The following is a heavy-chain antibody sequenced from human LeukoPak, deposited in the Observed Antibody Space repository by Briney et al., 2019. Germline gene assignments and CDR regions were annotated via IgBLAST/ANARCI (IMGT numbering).Heavy chain of an antibody. CDR2: ISSSSSYI. CDR1: GFTFSSYS. J-gene: IGHJ3*02. CDR3: ARVLEMATMGGAFDI. V-gene: IGHV3-21*01. Sequence: PGGSLRLSCAASGFTFSSYSMNWVRQAPGKGLGWVSSISSSSSYIYYADSVKGRFTISRDNAKNSLYLQMNSLRAEDTAVYYCARVLEMATMGGAFDIWGQGTMVTVSS. D-gene: IGHD5-24*01.